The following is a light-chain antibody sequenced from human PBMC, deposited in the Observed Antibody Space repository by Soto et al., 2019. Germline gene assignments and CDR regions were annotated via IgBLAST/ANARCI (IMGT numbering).Light chain of an antibody. V-gene: IGKV4-1*01. CDR1: QSVLYDFNNKNY. CDR2: WGS. CDR3: HKYYTLPLT. J-gene: IGKJ4*01. Sequence: DIVMTKSPDFLGVSLCERATINCQSNQSVLYDFNNKNYLAWYQQKPGQPLKKIIHWGSVRYYGVPDRFSGSGSATDFNLTISRLQVEDVAVYYCHKYYTLPLTXGGGTKVDIK.